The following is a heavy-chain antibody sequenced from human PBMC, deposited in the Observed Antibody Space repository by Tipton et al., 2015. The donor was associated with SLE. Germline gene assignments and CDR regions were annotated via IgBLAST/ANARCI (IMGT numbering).Heavy chain of an antibody. CDR2: ISGSGDTT. Sequence: GSLRLSCAASGFTFSSDAMTWVRQAPGKGLEWVSIISGSGDTTWYADSVRGRFTISRDNSKNTLFLQMNSLRAEDTAVYYCVNDPNWGWGYWGQGTLVTVSS. D-gene: IGHD7-27*01. J-gene: IGHJ4*02. CDR1: GFTFSSDA. V-gene: IGHV3-23*01. CDR3: VNDPNWGWGY.